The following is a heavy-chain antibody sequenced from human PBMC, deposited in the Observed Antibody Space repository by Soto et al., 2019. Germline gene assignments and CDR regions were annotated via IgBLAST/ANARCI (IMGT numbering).Heavy chain of an antibody. D-gene: IGHD6-19*01. CDR1: GYTFTSYY. Sequence: ASVKVSCKASGYTFTSYYMHWVRQAPGQGLEWMGIINPSGGSTSYAQKFQGRVTMTRDTSTSTVYMELSSLRSEDTAVYYCARDIGSSSGWYNAFDIWGQGTMVTVSS. CDR2: INPSGGST. J-gene: IGHJ3*02. CDR3: ARDIGSSSGWYNAFDI. V-gene: IGHV1-46*01.